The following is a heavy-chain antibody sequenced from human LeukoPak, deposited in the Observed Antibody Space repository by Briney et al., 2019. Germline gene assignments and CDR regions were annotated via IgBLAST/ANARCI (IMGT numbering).Heavy chain of an antibody. V-gene: IGHV1-18*04. Sequence: ASVKVSCKASGYTFTGYYMHWVRQAPGQGLEWMAWISPYNGKTIYAEKYQGRVTLTTETSTDTAFMELTSLTSDDTAVYYCARDLSQLNYWGQGTLVSVSS. D-gene: IGHD5-24*01. CDR3: ARDLSQLNY. CDR1: GYTFTGYY. J-gene: IGHJ4*02. CDR2: ISPYNGKT.